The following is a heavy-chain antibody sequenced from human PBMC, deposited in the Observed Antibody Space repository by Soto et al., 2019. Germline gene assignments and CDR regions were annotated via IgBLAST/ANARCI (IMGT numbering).Heavy chain of an antibody. D-gene: IGHD2-2*01. CDR1: GGSFSGYY. Sequence: SETLSLTCAVYGGSFSGYYWSWIRQPPGKGLEWIGEINHSGSTNYNPSLKSRVTISVDTSKNQFSLKLGSVTAADTAVYYCARDRHCSSTSCSRYYYYYGMDVWGQGTTVTVSS. J-gene: IGHJ6*02. V-gene: IGHV4-34*01. CDR2: INHSGST. CDR3: ARDRHCSSTSCSRYYYYYGMDV.